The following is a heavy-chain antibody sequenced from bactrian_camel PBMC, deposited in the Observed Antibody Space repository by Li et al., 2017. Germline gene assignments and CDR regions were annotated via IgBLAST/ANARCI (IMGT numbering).Heavy chain of an antibody. V-gene: IGHV3S55*01. D-gene: IGHD7*01. CDR3: ATWWSVGF. J-gene: IGHJ6*01. Sequence: HVQLVESGGGSVQAGGSLSLSCVASGDTTSRYYMGWFRQAPGEEREGVASIGRSGRTRYADSVKDRFTISKDNAKNTLYLQMNSLKTEDTAVYYCATWWSVGFWGQGTQVTVS. CDR2: IGRSGRT. CDR1: GDTTSRYY.